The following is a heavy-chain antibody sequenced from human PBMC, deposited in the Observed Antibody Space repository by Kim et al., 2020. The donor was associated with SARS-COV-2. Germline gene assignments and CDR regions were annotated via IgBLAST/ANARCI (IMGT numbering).Heavy chain of an antibody. V-gene: IGHV3-48*01. CDR3: ARGNPHFDY. CDR2: ISSSSSTI. CDR1: GFTFSSYS. J-gene: IGHJ4*02. Sequence: GGSLRLSCAASGFTFSSYSMNWVRQAPGKGLEWVSYISSSSSTIYYADPVKGRSTISRDNATNSLYLQMNSLRAEDTAVYYCARGNPHFDYWGQGTLVAVSS. D-gene: IGHD4-4*01.